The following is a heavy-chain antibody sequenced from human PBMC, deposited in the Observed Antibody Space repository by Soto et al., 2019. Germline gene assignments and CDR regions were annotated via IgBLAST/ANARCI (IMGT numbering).Heavy chain of an antibody. CDR1: GGSISSYY. CDR3: ARLRMVRGYRRDYYYYYYGMDV. D-gene: IGHD3-10*01. V-gene: IGHV4-59*08. CDR2: IYYSGST. J-gene: IGHJ6*02. Sequence: SETLSLTCTVSGGSISSYYWSWIRRPPGKGLEWIGYIYYSGSTNYNPSLKSRVTISVDTSKNQFSLKLSSVTAADTAVYYCARLRMVRGYRRDYYYYYYGMDVWGQGTTVTVSS.